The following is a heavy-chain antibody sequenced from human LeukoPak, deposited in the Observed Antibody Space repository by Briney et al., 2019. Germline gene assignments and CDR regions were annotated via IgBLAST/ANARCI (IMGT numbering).Heavy chain of an antibody. CDR3: AREVYYGSGRRFDY. CDR1: GSTFTTYS. Sequence: GGSLRLSCEASGSTFTTYSMTWVRQSPGKGLEWLSYISSSSSFIYYADSLKGRFTISRDNAGNSLYLQMNSLRAEDTAVYYCAREVYYGSGRRFDYWGQGTLVTVSS. D-gene: IGHD3-10*01. V-gene: IGHV3-48*01. CDR2: ISSSSSFI. J-gene: IGHJ4*02.